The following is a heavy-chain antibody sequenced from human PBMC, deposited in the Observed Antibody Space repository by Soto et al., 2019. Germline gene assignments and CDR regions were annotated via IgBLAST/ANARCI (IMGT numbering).Heavy chain of an antibody. CDR1: GYTFTSYY. CDR2: INPSGGST. V-gene: IGHV1-46*01. J-gene: IGHJ4*02. D-gene: IGHD1-26*01. CDR3: ARGPSAWELMTANFDY. Sequence: GASVNVSCKASGYTFTSYYMHWVRQAPGQGLEWMGIINPSGGSTSYAQKFQGRVTMTRDTSTSTVYMELSSLRSEDTAVYYCARGPSAWELMTANFDYWGQGTLVTVSS.